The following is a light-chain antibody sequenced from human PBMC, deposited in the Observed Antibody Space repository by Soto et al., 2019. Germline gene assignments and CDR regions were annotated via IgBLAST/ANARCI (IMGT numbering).Light chain of an antibody. J-gene: IGLJ1*01. V-gene: IGLV2-23*01. CDR3: CSYAGSSTNV. CDR2: EGS. CDR1: SSDVGSYNL. Sequence: QSVLTQPASVSGSPGQSITISCTGTSSDVGSYNLVSWYQQHPGKAPKLMICEGSKRPSGVSNRFSGSKSGNTASLTISGLQAEDEADYYCCSYAGSSTNVFGTGTKVTVL.